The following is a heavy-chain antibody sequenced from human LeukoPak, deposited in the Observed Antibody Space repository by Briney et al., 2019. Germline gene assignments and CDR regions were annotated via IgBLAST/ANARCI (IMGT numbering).Heavy chain of an antibody. J-gene: IGHJ4*02. V-gene: IGHV3-7*01. CDR3: ARDRVWTVLY. Sequence: PGGSLRLSCAASGFTFSSYWMTWVRQAPGNGLEWVANINQDGNEKYYVDSVKGRFTISRDNAKNSLYLQMNSLKTEDTAVYYCARDRVWTVLYWGQGTLVTVSS. CDR2: INQDGNEK. CDR1: GFTFSSYW. D-gene: IGHD6-13*01.